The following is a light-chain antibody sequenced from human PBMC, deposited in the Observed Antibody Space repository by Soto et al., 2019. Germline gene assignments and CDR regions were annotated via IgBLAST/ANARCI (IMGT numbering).Light chain of an antibody. CDR3: QQYGSAPRT. CDR2: GAF. V-gene: IGKV3-20*01. CDR1: PSVSSNF. Sequence: EIVLTQSPGTLSLSPGERATLSCRASPSVSSNFVAWYQQKPGQAPRLLISGAFNRATGVPDRFSGGGFGTDFTLTISRLEAEDFAVYYCQQYGSAPRTFGQGTKVDIK. J-gene: IGKJ1*01.